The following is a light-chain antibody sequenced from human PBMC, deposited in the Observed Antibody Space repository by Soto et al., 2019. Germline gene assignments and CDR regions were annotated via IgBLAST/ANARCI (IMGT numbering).Light chain of an antibody. J-gene: IGKJ1*01. CDR1: QSISTW. CDR3: HQYDSYPWT. V-gene: IGKV1-5*01. Sequence: DIQMTQSPSTLSASVGDRVVITCRASQSISTWLAWYQQKPGKAPTLLISDASNLQSGVPSRFSGSGSGTEFTLTISSLQPDEFSTYYCHQYDSYPWTFGQGTKVEIK. CDR2: DAS.